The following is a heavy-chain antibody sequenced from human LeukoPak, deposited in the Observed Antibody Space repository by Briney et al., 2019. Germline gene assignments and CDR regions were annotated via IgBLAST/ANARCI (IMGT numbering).Heavy chain of an antibody. V-gene: IGHV4-39*01. Sequence: PSETLSLTCTVSGASFRSGDYYWGWIRQPPGKGLEWIGSVSYDGSTYYNPSLKSRLTISVDTSSNQFSLKLSSVTAADTAVYYCASPFLINWGQGTLVTVSS. CDR2: VSYDGST. J-gene: IGHJ4*02. CDR1: GASFRSGDYY. D-gene: IGHD2/OR15-2a*01. CDR3: ASPFLIN.